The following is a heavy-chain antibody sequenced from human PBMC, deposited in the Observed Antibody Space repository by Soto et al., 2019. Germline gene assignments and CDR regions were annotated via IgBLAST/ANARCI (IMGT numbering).Heavy chain of an antibody. CDR3: ARGLPAFFDFLTGSRTGWFDP. Sequence: PSETLSLTCIVSGGSISSGNYYWNWIRQPPGKGLEWIGYIFYSGTTYYNPSLESRVTISVDTSKNHFSLKLSSVTAADAAVYYCARGLPAFFDFLTGSRTGWFDPWGQGTLVTVSS. CDR2: IFYSGTT. J-gene: IGHJ5*02. D-gene: IGHD3-9*01. CDR1: GGSISSGNYY. V-gene: IGHV4-30-4*01.